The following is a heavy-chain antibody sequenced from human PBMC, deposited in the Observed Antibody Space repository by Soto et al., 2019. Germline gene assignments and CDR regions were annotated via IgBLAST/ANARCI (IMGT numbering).Heavy chain of an antibody. Sequence: SETLSLTCAVYGGLVSSGPNYWSWIRQPPGKGLEWIGEMSHSGGTHFNPSLKSRVTISVDTSKNQFSLKMSSVTAADTALYYCARVERGTATTVVDAFDIWGPGTMVTVSS. D-gene: IGHD1-1*01. V-gene: IGHV4-61*01. CDR2: MSHSGGT. CDR3: ARVERGTATTVVDAFDI. J-gene: IGHJ3*02. CDR1: GGLVSSGPNY.